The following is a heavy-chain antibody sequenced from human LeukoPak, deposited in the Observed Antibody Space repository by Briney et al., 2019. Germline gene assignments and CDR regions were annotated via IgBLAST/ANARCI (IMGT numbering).Heavy chain of an antibody. CDR3: ARGKWLTTTHYFDY. CDR2: ISSSSSYI. J-gene: IGHJ4*02. V-gene: IGHV3-21*01. D-gene: IGHD4-11*01. CDR1: GFTFSSYT. Sequence: PGGSLRLSCAASGFTFSSYTMNWVRQAPGKGLEWVSSISSSSSYIYYADSVKGRFTISRDNAKNSLYLQMNSLRAEDTAVYYCARGKWLTTTHYFDYWGQGTLVTVSS.